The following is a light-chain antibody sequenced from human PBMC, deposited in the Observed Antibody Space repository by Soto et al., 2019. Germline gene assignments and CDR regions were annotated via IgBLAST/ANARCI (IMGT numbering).Light chain of an antibody. CDR2: DVS. CDR1: SSDVGVYNS. J-gene: IGLJ1*01. V-gene: IGLV2-8*01. Sequence: SVLTPPPSSSGSPGQSVTISCTGTSSDVGVYNSVSWYQQHPAQAPKLMIYDVSKRPSGVPDRFSGSKSGNTASLTVSGLQAEDEADYYCSSYAGTHIVFGTGTKVTVL. CDR3: SSYAGTHIV.